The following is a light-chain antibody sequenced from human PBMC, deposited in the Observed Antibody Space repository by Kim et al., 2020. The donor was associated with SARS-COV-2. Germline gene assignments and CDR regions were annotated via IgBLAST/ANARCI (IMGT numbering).Light chain of an antibody. CDR1: SSDVGSYNL. Sequence: QSVLTQPASVSGSPGQSITISCTGTSSDVGSYNLVSWYQQHPGKAPKLIISEVSKRPSGVSYRFSGSKSGNTASLTISGLQAEDEADYQCCSYAGGYENVFGTGTKVTVL. CDR2: EVS. CDR3: CSYAGGYENV. J-gene: IGLJ1*01. V-gene: IGLV2-23*02.